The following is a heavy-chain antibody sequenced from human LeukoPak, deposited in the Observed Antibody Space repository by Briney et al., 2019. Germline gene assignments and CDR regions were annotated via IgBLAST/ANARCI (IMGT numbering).Heavy chain of an antibody. V-gene: IGHV3-48*03. D-gene: IGHD6-13*01. CDR3: AREGGYSSSWYTIAVAYYYMDV. J-gene: IGHJ6*03. CDR1: GFTFSSYE. Sequence: GGSLRLSCAASGFTFSSYEMNWVRQAPGKGLEWVSYISSSGSTIYYADSVKGRFTISRDNAKNSLYLQMNSLRAEDTAVYYCAREGGYSSSWYTIAVAYYYMDVWGKGTTVILSS. CDR2: ISSSGSTI.